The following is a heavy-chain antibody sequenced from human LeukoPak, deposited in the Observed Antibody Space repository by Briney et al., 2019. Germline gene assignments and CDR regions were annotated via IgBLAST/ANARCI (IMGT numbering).Heavy chain of an antibody. V-gene: IGHV3-7*01. Sequence: GGSLRLSCAASGFTFSSYWMSWVRQAPGKGLEWVANIKQDGSEKYYVDSVKGRFTISRDNAKNSLYLQMNSLRAEDTAVYYCARIGHSGSYPLDAFDIWGQGTMVTVSS. D-gene: IGHD1-26*01. CDR1: GFTFSSYW. CDR3: ARIGHSGSYPLDAFDI. CDR2: IKQDGSEK. J-gene: IGHJ3*02.